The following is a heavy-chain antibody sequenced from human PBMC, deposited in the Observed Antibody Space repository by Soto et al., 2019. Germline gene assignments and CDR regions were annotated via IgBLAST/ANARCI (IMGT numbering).Heavy chain of an antibody. CDR1: GFDFSGST. D-gene: IGHD1-7*01. V-gene: IGHV3-73*01. CDR3: PRENYFSYHGMGG. CDR2: IRSKRNSYAT. J-gene: IGHJ6*02. Sequence: GGSLRLSCAGSGFDFSGSTLHWVRQASGKELEWVGRIRSKRNSYATAYAASVKGRFIISRDDSKTTSYLQMDRLKIEDTAVYYCPRENYFSYHGMGGWGQGSTVPVAS.